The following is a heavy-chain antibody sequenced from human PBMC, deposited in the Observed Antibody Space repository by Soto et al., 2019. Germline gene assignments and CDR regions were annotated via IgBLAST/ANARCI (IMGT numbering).Heavy chain of an antibody. CDR2: IYSGGSA. D-gene: IGHD6-6*01. J-gene: IGHJ4*02. CDR3: ASTPTYSSSFYFDY. CDR1: GFTVRTNY. V-gene: IGHV3-53*01. Sequence: GGSLRLSFAASGFTVRTNYMSWVRQAPGKGLEWVSLIYSGGSAYYADSVKGRFTISRDNSKNTLYLQMNSLRAEDTAMYYCASTPTYSSSFYFDYWGQGTLVTVSS.